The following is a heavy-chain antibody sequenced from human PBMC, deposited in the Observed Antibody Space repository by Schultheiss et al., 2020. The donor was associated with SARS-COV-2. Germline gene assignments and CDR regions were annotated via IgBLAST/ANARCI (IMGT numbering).Heavy chain of an antibody. CDR1: GGSFSGYY. Sequence: SETLSLTCAVYGGSFSGYYWSWIRQPPGKGLEWFGEINHSGSTNYNPSLKSRVTISVDTSKNQFSLKLSSVTAADTAVYYCARVGRRRGGIAAAGTPYYYYYGMDVWGQGTTVTVSS. V-gene: IGHV4-34*01. CDR2: INHSGST. D-gene: IGHD6-13*01. CDR3: ARVGRRRGGIAAAGTPYYYYYGMDV. J-gene: IGHJ6*02.